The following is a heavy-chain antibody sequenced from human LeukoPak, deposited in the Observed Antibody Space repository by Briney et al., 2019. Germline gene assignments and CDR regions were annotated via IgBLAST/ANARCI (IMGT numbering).Heavy chain of an antibody. CDR3: ARERVDAFDI. J-gene: IGHJ3*02. CDR2: IIPIFGTA. CDR1: GGTFSSYA. Sequence: SVKVSCKASGGTFSSYAISWVRQAPGQGLEWMGGIIPIFGTANYAQKFQGRVTITADESTSTAYMELSSPRSEDTAVYYCARERVDAFDIWGQGTMVTVSS. V-gene: IGHV1-69*13.